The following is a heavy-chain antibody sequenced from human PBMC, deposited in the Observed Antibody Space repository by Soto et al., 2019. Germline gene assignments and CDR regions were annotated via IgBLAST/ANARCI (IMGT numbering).Heavy chain of an antibody. D-gene: IGHD2-21*01. CDR2: IIPIFGTA. J-gene: IGHJ4*02. CDR1: GGTFSSYA. V-gene: IGHV1-69*12. Sequence: QVQLVQSGAAVKKPGSSVKVSCKASGGTFSSYAISWVRQAPGQGLEWMGGIIPIFGTANYAQKFQGRVTITADESTSTAHMELSSLRSEDTAVYYCARGVIESTGYYFDYWGQGTLVTVSS. CDR3: ARGVIESTGYYFDY.